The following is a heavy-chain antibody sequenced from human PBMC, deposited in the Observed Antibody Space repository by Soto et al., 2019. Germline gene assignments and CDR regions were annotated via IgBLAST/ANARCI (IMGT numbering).Heavy chain of an antibody. CDR1: GGTFSSYT. D-gene: IGHD5-12*01. J-gene: IGHJ3*02. CDR2: IIPILGIA. CDR3: ARGRPNIVATINDAFDI. Sequence: SVKVSCKASGGTFSSYTISWVRQAPGQGLEWMGRIIPILGIANCAQKFQGRVTITADKSTSTAYMELSSLRSEDTAVYYCARGRPNIVATINDAFDIWGQGTMVTVSS. V-gene: IGHV1-69*02.